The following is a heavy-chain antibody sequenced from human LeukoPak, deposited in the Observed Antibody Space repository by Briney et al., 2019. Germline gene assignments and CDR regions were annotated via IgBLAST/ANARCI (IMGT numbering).Heavy chain of an antibody. Sequence: GGSLRLSCAASGFTFSSYGMHWVRQAPGKGLEWVAFIRYDGSNKYYADSVKGRFTISRDNSKNTLYLQMNSLRAEDTAVYYCANGEGYGSSTSCYNVYWGRGTLVTVSS. D-gene: IGHD2-2*02. V-gene: IGHV3-30*02. CDR3: ANGEGYGSSTSCYNVY. CDR2: IRYDGSNK. J-gene: IGHJ4*02. CDR1: GFTFSSYG.